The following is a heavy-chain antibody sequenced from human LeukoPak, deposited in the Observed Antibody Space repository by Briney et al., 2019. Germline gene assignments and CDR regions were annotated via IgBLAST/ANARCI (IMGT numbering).Heavy chain of an antibody. Sequence: GGFLRLSCAASGFTFSSYAMTWVRQAPGKGLEWVSSIGTHGTTTYYADSVKGRFTISRDDSKNTLYLQMYSLRADDTAVYYCARDMADIVATIQDYWGQGTLVTVSS. V-gene: IGHV3-23*01. CDR1: GFTFSSYA. D-gene: IGHD5-12*01. CDR2: IGTHGTTT. J-gene: IGHJ4*02. CDR3: ARDMADIVATIQDY.